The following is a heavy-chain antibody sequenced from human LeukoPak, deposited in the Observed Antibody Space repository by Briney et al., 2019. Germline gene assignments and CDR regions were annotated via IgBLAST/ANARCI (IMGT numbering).Heavy chain of an antibody. Sequence: QSGGSLRLSCVGSGFTSSGSAMSWVRQAPGKGLEWVSAISGTGGTTYYVDSVKGRFAVSRDNPKNTMYLQLFSLRVEDTAVYYCVKNDILKGRDHWGQGTLVTVSS. CDR3: VKNDILKGRDH. CDR1: GFTSSGSA. CDR2: ISGTGGTT. D-gene: IGHD3-9*01. V-gene: IGHV3-23*01. J-gene: IGHJ4*02.